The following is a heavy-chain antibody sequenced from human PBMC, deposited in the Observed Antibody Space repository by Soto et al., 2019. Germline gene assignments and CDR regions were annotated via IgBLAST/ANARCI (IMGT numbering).Heavy chain of an antibody. D-gene: IGHD4-17*01. CDR3: ARAYGVGYYYYMDV. CDR1: GSTFTGYY. Sequence: ASLKVSCKASGSTFTGYYMHCVRHTHGQGLEWMGWINPNSGGTNYAQKFQGWVTMTRDTSISTAYMELSRLRSDDTAVYYCARAYGVGYYYYMDVWGKGTTVTVSS. CDR2: INPNSGGT. V-gene: IGHV1-2*04. J-gene: IGHJ6*03.